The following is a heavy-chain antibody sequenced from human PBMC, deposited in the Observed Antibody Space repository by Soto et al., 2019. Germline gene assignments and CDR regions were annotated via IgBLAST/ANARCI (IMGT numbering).Heavy chain of an antibody. CDR1: GYDFTSYG. J-gene: IGHJ3*02. V-gene: IGHV1-18*01. Sequence: QGQLLQSGDEVKKPGASVRVSCRASGYDFTSYGISWVRQAPGQALEWVSWISAYNGKRDTAQKFQGRVTMTLDTSTDTAHMELGDLTSADTAVYYCARGRIVASIHDAFEIWGQGTMVAVSS. CDR3: ARGRIVASIHDAFEI. D-gene: IGHD2-21*01. CDR2: ISAYNGKR.